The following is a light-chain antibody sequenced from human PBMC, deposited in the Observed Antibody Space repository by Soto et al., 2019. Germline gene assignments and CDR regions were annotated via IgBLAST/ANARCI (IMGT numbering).Light chain of an antibody. Sequence: DIQMTQSPSTLSASVGDRVTITCRASQSISSWLAWYQQKPGKAPKLLIYDASSLESGVPSRCSGSGSRTEFTLTISSLQPDDFATYYCQQYNSYSWTFGQGTKVEIK. J-gene: IGKJ1*01. CDR3: QQYNSYSWT. V-gene: IGKV1-5*01. CDR2: DAS. CDR1: QSISSW.